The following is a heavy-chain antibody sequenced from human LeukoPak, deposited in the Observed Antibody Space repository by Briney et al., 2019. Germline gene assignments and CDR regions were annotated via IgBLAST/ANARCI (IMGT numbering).Heavy chain of an antibody. Sequence: SETLSLTCAVSGYSISSGYYWGWIRQPPGKGLEWIGSIYHSGSTYYNPSLKSRVTISVDTSKNQFSLKLSSVTAADTAVYYCARLVPAAVDYWGQGTLVTVSS. J-gene: IGHJ4*02. D-gene: IGHD2-2*01. CDR1: GYSISSGYY. V-gene: IGHV4-38-2*01. CDR3: ARLVPAAVDY. CDR2: IYHSGST.